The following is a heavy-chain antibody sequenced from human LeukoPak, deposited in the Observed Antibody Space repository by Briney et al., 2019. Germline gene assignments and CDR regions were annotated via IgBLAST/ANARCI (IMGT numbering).Heavy chain of an antibody. J-gene: IGHJ4*02. CDR2: IYYSGST. Sequence: SETLSLTCTVSGGSISSYYWSWIRQPPGKGLERIGYIYYSGSTNYNPSLKSRVTISVDTSKNQFSLKLSSVTAADTAVYYCARGAGTYDSSGHFDYWGQGTLVTVSS. CDR1: GGSISSYY. CDR3: ARGAGTYDSSGHFDY. V-gene: IGHV4-59*01. D-gene: IGHD3-22*01.